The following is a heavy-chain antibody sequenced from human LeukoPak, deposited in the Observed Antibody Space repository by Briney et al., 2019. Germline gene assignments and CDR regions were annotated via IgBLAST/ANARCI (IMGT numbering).Heavy chain of an antibody. CDR2: INNSGST. D-gene: IGHD6-6*01. Sequence: SETLSLTCAVYGGSFSGSYWRWIRQPPGKGLEWVGEINNSGSTNYNPSLKSRVTISADTSKNQVSLKLSSVTAADTAVYYCASSSGSKAARPKYFDYWSQGTLVTVSS. J-gene: IGHJ4*02. V-gene: IGHV4-34*01. CDR1: GGSFSGSY. CDR3: ASSSGSKAARPKYFDY.